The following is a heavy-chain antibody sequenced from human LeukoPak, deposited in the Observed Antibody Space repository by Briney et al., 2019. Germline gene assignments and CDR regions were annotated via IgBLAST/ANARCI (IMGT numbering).Heavy chain of an antibody. J-gene: IGHJ4*02. CDR3: AKKAQYNGNYPLDY. Sequence: GRSLRLSCAASGFTFTSYSMSWVRQAPGKGLEWVSGTSDRGDYTYYADSVKGRFTISRDNSKNTLYLQMNSLRAEDTALYFCAKKAQYNGNYPLDYWGQGTLVTVSS. D-gene: IGHD1-26*01. CDR1: GFTFTSYS. CDR2: TSDRGDYT. V-gene: IGHV3-23*01.